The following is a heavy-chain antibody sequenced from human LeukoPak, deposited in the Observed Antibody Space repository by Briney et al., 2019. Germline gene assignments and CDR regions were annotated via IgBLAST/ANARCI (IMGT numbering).Heavy chain of an antibody. V-gene: IGHV3-30*04. D-gene: IGHD6-13*01. CDR1: GFTFSTYA. J-gene: IGHJ4*02. Sequence: PGRSLRLSCAASGFTFSTYAMHWVRQASGKGLEWVAVISYDGSNKYYADSVKGRFTISRDNSKNTLYLQMNSLRAEGTAVYYCASSSWYSYYFDYWGQGTLVTVSS. CDR3: ASSSWYSYYFDY. CDR2: ISYDGSNK.